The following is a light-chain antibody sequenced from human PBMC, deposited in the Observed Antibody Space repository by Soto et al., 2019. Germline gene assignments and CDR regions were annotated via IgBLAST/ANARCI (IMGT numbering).Light chain of an antibody. CDR2: EVS. V-gene: IGLV2-8*01. CDR1: SSDVGGYHY. Sequence: QSVLTQPPSASGSPGQSVTISCTGTSSDVGGYHYVSWYQQHPGKAPKLMIYEVSKRPSGVPNRFSGSKSGNTASLTVSGLQADDEADYFCSSEAGSNIFVFGTGTKVTVL. CDR3: SSEAGSNIFV. J-gene: IGLJ1*01.